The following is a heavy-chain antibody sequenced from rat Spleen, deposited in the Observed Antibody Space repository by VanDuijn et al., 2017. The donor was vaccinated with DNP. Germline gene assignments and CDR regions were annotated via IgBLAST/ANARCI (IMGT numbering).Heavy chain of an antibody. J-gene: IGHJ2*01. V-gene: IGHV3-1*01. CDR2: INYSGST. Sequence: EVQLQESGPGLVKPSQSLSLICSVTGYSITSNYWGWIRQFPGNKMEWIGHINYSGSTSYHPSLRSRISITRDTSKNQFFLHLNSVTTDDTATYYCARWVWYFDYWGQGVIVTVSS. CDR1: GYSITSNY. CDR3: ARWVWYFDY.